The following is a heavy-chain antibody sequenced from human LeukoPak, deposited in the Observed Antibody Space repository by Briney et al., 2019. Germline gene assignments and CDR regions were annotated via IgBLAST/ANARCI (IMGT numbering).Heavy chain of an antibody. V-gene: IGHV3-21*01. D-gene: IGHD3-10*01. CDR2: ISSSSSYI. J-gene: IGHJ3*02. CDR3: ARGGNYFGSGTYPFPLDI. CDR1: GFTFSSYS. Sequence: GGSLRLSCAASGFTFSSYSMNWVRQAPGKGLEWVSSISSSSSYIYYADSVKGRFTISRENARNSLYLQMNSLRVGDTAVYYCARGGNYFGSGTYPFPLDIWGQGTMVTVSS.